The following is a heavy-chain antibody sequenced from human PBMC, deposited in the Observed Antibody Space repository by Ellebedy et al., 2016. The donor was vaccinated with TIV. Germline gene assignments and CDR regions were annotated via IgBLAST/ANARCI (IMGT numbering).Heavy chain of an antibody. CDR3: ARLEDMYGSGSYGAY. D-gene: IGHD3-10*01. Sequence: PGGSLRLSCKGSGYSFTSYWITWVRQMPGKGLEWMGRIDPSDSYTNYSPSFQGHVTISADKSISTAYLQWSSLKASDTAMYYCARLEDMYGSGSYGAYWGQGTLVTVSS. CDR2: IDPSDSYT. J-gene: IGHJ4*02. V-gene: IGHV5-10-1*01. CDR1: GYSFTSYW.